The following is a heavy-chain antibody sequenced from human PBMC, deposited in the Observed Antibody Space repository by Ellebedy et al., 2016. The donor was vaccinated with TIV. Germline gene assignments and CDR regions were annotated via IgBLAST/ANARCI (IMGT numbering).Heavy chain of an antibody. V-gene: IGHV1-2*02. J-gene: IGHJ4*02. CDR2: INPNSGGT. Sequence: AASVKVSCKASGYTFTGYYMHWVRQAPGQGLEWMGWINPNSGGTNSAQKFQGRVSMTRDTSISTAYMELSRLRSDDTAVYYCARDPIVADERSRYFDYWGQGTLVTVSS. CDR1: GYTFTGYY. CDR3: ARDPIVADERSRYFDY. D-gene: IGHD5-12*01.